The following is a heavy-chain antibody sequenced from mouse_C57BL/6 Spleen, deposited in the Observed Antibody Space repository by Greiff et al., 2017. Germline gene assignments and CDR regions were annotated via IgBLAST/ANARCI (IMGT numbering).Heavy chain of an antibody. Sequence: EVQRVESGGDLVKPGGSLKLSCAASGFTFSSYGMSWVRQTPDKRLEWVATISSGGSYTYYPDSVKGRFTISRDNAKNTLYLQMSSLKSEDTAMYYCARRNVGFAYWGQGTLVTVSA. CDR3: ARRNVGFAY. J-gene: IGHJ3*01. CDR2: ISSGGSYT. CDR1: GFTFSSYG. V-gene: IGHV5-6*01.